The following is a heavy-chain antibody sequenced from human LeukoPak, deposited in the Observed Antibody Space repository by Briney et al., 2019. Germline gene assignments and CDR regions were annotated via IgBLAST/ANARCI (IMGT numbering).Heavy chain of an antibody. CDR1: GFTVSSNY. V-gene: IGHV3-66*01. Sequence: QPGGSLRLSCAASGFTVSSNYMSWVRQAPGKGLEWVSVIYSGGSTYYADSVKGRFTISRDNAKNSLYLQMNSLRAEDTAVYYCARGPRGRLELLGFDPWGQGTLVTVSS. J-gene: IGHJ5*02. D-gene: IGHD1-7*01. CDR3: ARGPRGRLELLGFDP. CDR2: IYSGGST.